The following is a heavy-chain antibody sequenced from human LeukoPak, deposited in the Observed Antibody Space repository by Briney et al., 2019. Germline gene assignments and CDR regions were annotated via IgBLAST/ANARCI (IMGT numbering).Heavy chain of an antibody. D-gene: IGHD3-10*01. V-gene: IGHV1-69*13. Sequence: SVKVSCKTSGGTFSNYAINWVRQAPGQGLEWMGGIIPIFGTANYAQKFQGRVTITADESTSTAYMELSSLRSEDTAVYYCARGDYYGSGSYSFLGYFDYWGQGTLVTVSS. CDR2: IIPIFGTA. CDR3: ARGDYYGSGSYSFLGYFDY. J-gene: IGHJ4*02. CDR1: GGTFSNYA.